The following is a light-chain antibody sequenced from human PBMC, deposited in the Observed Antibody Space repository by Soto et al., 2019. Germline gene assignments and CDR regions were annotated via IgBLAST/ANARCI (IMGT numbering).Light chain of an antibody. CDR2: DDS. J-gene: IGLJ2*01. CDR3: QVWDSSSDHVV. CDR1: NIGSKS. V-gene: IGLV3-21*02. Sequence: SYELTQPPSVSVAPGQTARITCGGNNIGSKSVHWYQQKPGQAHVLVVYDDSDRPSGITERFSGSNSGNTATLTISRVEAWDEDDYYCQVWDSSSDHVVFGGGTKVTVL.